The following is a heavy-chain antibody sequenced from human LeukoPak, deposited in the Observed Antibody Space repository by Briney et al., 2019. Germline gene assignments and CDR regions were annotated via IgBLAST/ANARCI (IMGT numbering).Heavy chain of an antibody. CDR2: IIPIFGTA. CDR3: ARRGSNWDYYFDY. V-gene: IGHV1-69*05. J-gene: IGHJ4*02. D-gene: IGHD1-7*01. Sequence: SVKVSCKASGGTFSSYAISWVRQAPGQGLEWMGGIIPIFGTANYAQKFQGRVTITTDESTSTAYMELSSLRSEDTAVYYCARRGSNWDYYFDYWGQGTLVTVSS. CDR1: GGTFSSYA.